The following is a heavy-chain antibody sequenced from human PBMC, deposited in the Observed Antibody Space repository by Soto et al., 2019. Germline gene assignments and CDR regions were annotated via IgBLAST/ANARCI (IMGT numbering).Heavy chain of an antibody. CDR3: AKDGNAQKNSGYDFVSYGMDV. D-gene: IGHD5-12*01. CDR2: ISGSGGST. Sequence: GFLRLFCAASGFTSGSNAMGGVRQDTGKGLEWVSAISGSGGSTYYADSVKGRFTISRDNSKNTLYLQMNSLRAEDTAVYYCAKDGNAQKNSGYDFVSYGMDVWGQGTTVTVSS. J-gene: IGHJ6*02. CDR1: GFTSGSNA. V-gene: IGHV3-23*01.